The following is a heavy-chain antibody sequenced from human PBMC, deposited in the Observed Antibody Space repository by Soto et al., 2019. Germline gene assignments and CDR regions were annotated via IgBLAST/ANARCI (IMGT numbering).Heavy chain of an antibody. J-gene: IGHJ6*02. CDR1: GDSVSSGASN. CDR2: THHNATA. V-gene: IGHV4-61*08. CDR3: ARLDRSTSKIGV. D-gene: IGHD3-22*01. Sequence: QVQLQESGPGLLKPSETLSLTCTLSGDSVSSGASNWPWIRQSPGKGLEWMGYTHHNATADCNPSLKSRVSISVDTSKNQFSLKLTSATTADTAVYYCARLDRSTSKIGVWGQGTTVTVSS.